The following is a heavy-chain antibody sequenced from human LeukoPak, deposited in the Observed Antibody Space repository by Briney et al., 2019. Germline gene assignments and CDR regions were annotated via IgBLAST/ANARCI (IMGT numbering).Heavy chain of an antibody. V-gene: IGHV4-4*07. CDR1: GGSISSYH. Sequence: RPSETLSLTCTVSGGSISSYHWSWIRQPAGKGLEWIGRIYTSGSTNYNPSLKSRVTISVDTSKNQFSLKLSSVTAADTAVYYCASSSIAARRKIDYWGQGTLVTVSS. J-gene: IGHJ4*02. D-gene: IGHD6-6*01. CDR2: IYTSGST. CDR3: ASSSIAARRKIDY.